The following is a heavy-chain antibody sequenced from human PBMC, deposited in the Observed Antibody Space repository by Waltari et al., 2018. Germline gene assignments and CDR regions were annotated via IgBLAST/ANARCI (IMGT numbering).Heavy chain of an antibody. D-gene: IGHD3-3*01. V-gene: IGHV3-21*02. CDR3: AKDGDYWSGFQYYYYMDV. Sequence: EVQLVESGGGLVMPGGSLRLSCAASGFNFNNYIMNWVRQAPGKGLELVSSISSTNSIYYADSVKGRFTISRDNAKNSLFLQLNSLGAEDTAVYYCAKDGDYWSGFQYYYYMDVWGKGTTVTVSS. J-gene: IGHJ6*03. CDR2: ISSTNSI. CDR1: GFNFNNYI.